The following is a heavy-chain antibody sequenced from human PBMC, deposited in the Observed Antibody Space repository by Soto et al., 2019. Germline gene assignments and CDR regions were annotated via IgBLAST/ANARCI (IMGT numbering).Heavy chain of an antibody. D-gene: IGHD6-6*01. J-gene: IGHJ6*02. V-gene: IGHV4-31*03. CDR3: AREYSSSSGNYGMDV. CDR1: GGSISSGGYY. CDR2: IYYSGST. Sequence: PSETLSLTCTVSGGSISSGGYYWSWIRQHPGKGLEWIGYIYYSGSTYYNPSLKSRVTISVDTSKNQFSLKLSSVTAADTAVYYCAREYSSSSGNYGMDVWGQGTTVTVSS.